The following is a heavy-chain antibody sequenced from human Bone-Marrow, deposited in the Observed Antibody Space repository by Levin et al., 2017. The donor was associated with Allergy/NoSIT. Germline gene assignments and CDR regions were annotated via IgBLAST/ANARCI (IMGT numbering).Heavy chain of an antibody. J-gene: IGHJ4*02. CDR2: IIPIFGTA. CDR3: ASNVVVVAAPGVGFDY. Sequence: GASVKVSCKASGGTFSSYAISWVRQAPGQGLEWMGGIIPIFGTANYAQKFQGRVTITADESTSTAYMELSSLRSEDTAVYYCASNVVVVAAPGVGFDYWGQGTLVTVSS. D-gene: IGHD2-15*01. V-gene: IGHV1-69*13. CDR1: GGTFSSYA.